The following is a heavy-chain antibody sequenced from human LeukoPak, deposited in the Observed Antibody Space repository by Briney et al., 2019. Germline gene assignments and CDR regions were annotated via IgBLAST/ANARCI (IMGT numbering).Heavy chain of an antibody. D-gene: IGHD5-12*01. CDR1: GFTFSSYA. CDR2: ISGSGGST. J-gene: IGHJ4*02. Sequence: GSLRLSCVASGFTFSSYAMSWVRQAPGKGLEWVSAISGSGGSTYYADSVKGRFTISRDNSKSTLYLQMNSLRAEDTAVYYCAKGRVRRDGYIDYFDYWGQGTLVTVSS. CDR3: AKGRVRRDGYIDYFDY. V-gene: IGHV3-23*01.